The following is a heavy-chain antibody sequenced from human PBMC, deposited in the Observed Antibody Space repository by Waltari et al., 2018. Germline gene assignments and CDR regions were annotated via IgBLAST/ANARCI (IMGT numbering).Heavy chain of an antibody. CDR2: IYYRGST. D-gene: IGHD3-22*01. V-gene: IGHV4-30-4*01. Sequence: QVQLQESGPGLVKPSQTLSLTCTVSGGSISSGDYYWSWIRQPPGKGLEWIGYIYYRGSTYYHPSLKSRVTISVDTSKNQFSLKLSSVTAADTAVYYCARDTYYYDSSGYRLLDYWGQGTLVTVSS. CDR3: ARDTYYYDSSGYRLLDY. J-gene: IGHJ4*02. CDR1: GGSISSGDYY.